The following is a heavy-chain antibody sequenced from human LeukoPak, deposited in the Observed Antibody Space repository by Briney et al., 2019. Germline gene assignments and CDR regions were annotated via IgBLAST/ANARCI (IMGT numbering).Heavy chain of an antibody. CDR3: ARDRGSGWYWFDP. Sequence: SETLSLTCTVSGVSISSHYWSWIRQSPGKGLEWIGFISYSGSTDYNPSLKSRVTISFDTSENQFSLRLTSVTAADTAIYYCARDRGSGWYWFDPWGQGTLVTVSS. CDR2: ISYSGST. D-gene: IGHD6-19*01. V-gene: IGHV4-59*11. J-gene: IGHJ5*02. CDR1: GVSISSHY.